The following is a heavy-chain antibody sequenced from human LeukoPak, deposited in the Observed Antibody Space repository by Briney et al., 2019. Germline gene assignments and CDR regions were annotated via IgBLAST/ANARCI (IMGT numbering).Heavy chain of an antibody. J-gene: IGHJ3*02. CDR2: IYSSGNT. CDR3: ASLEEWEPAGAFDI. V-gene: IGHV4-39*07. Sequence: SETLSLTCSVSGVSISSGSNYWGWIRQPPRKTLEWIGSIYSSGNTYYNPSLKSRVTISVDTSKNQFSLKLSSVTAADTAVYYCASLEEWEPAGAFDIWGQGTMVTVSS. CDR1: GVSISSGSNY. D-gene: IGHD1-26*01.